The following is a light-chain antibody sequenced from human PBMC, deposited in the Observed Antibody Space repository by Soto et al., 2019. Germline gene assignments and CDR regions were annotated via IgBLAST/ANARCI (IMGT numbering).Light chain of an antibody. CDR2: EVS. J-gene: IGLJ1*01. CDR1: ISDVGTYNL. V-gene: IGLV2-23*02. Sequence: QSALTQPASVSGSPGQSITISCTGTISDVGTYNLVSWFQQHPGKAPKLMIFEVSERPSGVSNRFSGSKSGNAASLTISGLQAEDEADYYCCSYAGGATYVFGTVTKVTVL. CDR3: CSYAGGATYV.